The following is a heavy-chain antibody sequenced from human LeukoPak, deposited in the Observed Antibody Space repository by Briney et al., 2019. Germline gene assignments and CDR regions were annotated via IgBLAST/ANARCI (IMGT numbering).Heavy chain of an antibody. D-gene: IGHD5-18*01. CDR3: ARLTAYYYMDV. Sequence: SETLSLTCTVSGVSISSYYWSWIRQPPGKGLEWIGYIYYSGSTNYNPSLKSRVTISVDTSKNQFSLKLSSVTAADTAVYYCARLTAYYYMDVWGKGTTVTVSS. J-gene: IGHJ6*03. V-gene: IGHV4-59*01. CDR2: IYYSGST. CDR1: GVSISSYY.